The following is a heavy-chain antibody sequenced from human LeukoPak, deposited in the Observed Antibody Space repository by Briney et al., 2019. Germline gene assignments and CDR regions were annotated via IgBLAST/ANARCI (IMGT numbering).Heavy chain of an antibody. CDR1: GYTFTSYY. Sequence: SVKVSCKASGYTFTSYYMHWVRQAPGQGLEWMGRIIPIFGTANYAQKFQGRVTITTDESTSTAYMELSSLRSEDTAVYYCARDPLGYDSSGYYDYWGQGTLVTVSS. D-gene: IGHD3-22*01. CDR2: IIPIFGTA. J-gene: IGHJ4*02. CDR3: ARDPLGYDSSGYYDY. V-gene: IGHV1-69*05.